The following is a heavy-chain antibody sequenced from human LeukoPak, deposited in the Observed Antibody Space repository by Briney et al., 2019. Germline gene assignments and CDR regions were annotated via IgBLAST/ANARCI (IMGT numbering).Heavy chain of an antibody. D-gene: IGHD2-2*02. Sequence: EASVKVSCKASGGTFSSYTISWVRQAPGQGLEWMGRIIPILGIANYAQKFQGRVTITADKSTSTAYMELSSLGSEDTAVYYCARDGGRRYCSSTSCYSWFDPWGQGTLVTVSS. CDR2: IIPILGIA. J-gene: IGHJ5*02. CDR3: ARDGGRRYCSSTSCYSWFDP. V-gene: IGHV1-69*04. CDR1: GGTFSSYT.